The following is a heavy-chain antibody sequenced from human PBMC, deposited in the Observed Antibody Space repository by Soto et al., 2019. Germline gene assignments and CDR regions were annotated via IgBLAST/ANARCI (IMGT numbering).Heavy chain of an antibody. CDR1: GYTFTGYY. CDR3: ARVAQRWLQFGGFGY. D-gene: IGHD5-12*01. CDR2: INPNSGGT. V-gene: IGHV1-2*04. Sequence: ASVKVSCKASGYTFTGYYMHWVRQAPGQGLEWMGWINPNSGGTNYAQKFQGWVTMTRDTSISTAYMELSRLRSDDTAVYYCARVAQRWLQFGGFGYWGQGTLVTVSS. J-gene: IGHJ4*02.